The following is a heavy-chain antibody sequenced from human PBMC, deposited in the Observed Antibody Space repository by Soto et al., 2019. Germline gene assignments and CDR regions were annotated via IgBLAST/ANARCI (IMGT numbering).Heavy chain of an antibody. J-gene: IGHJ4*02. CDR1: GFTFSSYA. V-gene: IGHV3-23*01. CDR3: AKDRADYGSGSYSDY. Sequence: SLRLSCAASGFTFSSYAMSWVRQAPGKGLEWVSAISGSGGSTYYADSVKGRFTISRDNSKNTLYLQMNSLRAEDTAVYYCAKDRADYGSGSYSDYWGQGTLVTVSS. CDR2: ISGSGGST. D-gene: IGHD3-10*01.